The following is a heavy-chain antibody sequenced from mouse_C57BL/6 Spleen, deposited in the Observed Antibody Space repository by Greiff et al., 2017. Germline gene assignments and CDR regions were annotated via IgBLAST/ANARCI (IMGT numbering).Heavy chain of an antibody. CDR2: IHPNSGST. D-gene: IGHD2-3*01. CDR1: GYTFTSYW. Sequence: QVHVKQPGAELVKPGASVKLSCKASGYTFTSYWMHWVKQRPGQGLEWIGMIHPNSGSTNYNEKFKSKATLTVDKSSSTAYMQLSSLTSEDSAVYYCHYDGYYDYYAMDYWGQGTSVTVSS. J-gene: IGHJ4*01. V-gene: IGHV1-64*01. CDR3: HYDGYYDYYAMDY.